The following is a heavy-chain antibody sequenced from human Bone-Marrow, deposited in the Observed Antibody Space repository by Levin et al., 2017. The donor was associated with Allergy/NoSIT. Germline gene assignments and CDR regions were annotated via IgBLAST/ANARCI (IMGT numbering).Heavy chain of an antibody. CDR1: GGSMNNKW. CDR3: VGGGSWGWLDP. Sequence: PSQTLSLTCAVSGGSMNNKWWTWVRQPPGKGLEWIGQIYHGGGTNYNPSLQSRVTLSLDQTKHEFSLTLTAVTAADTAVYFCVGGGSWGWLDPWGQGTLVIVSS. J-gene: IGHJ5*02. V-gene: IGHV4-4*02. D-gene: IGHD3-16*01. CDR2: IYHGGGT.